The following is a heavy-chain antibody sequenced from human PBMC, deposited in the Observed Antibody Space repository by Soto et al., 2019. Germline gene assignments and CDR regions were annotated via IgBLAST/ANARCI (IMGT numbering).Heavy chain of an antibody. CDR2: IYPGGST. V-gene: IGHV4-4*07. CDR1: GDSISTYY. Sequence: SETRSLTCTVSGDSISTYYWSWIRQSAGRRLEWIGRIYPGGSTNYIPSLESRVVMSVDTSKNQFSLRLRSVTAADTAVYFCARGGVVTRHFDSWGQGTLVTVSS. D-gene: IGHD3-3*01. J-gene: IGHJ4*02. CDR3: ARGGVVTRHFDS.